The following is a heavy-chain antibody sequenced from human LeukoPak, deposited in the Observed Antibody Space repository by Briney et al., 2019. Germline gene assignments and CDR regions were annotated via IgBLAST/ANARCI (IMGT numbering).Heavy chain of an antibody. D-gene: IGHD3-9*01. CDR1: GFTFSSYA. CDR3: ARDLTHDILTGYSVNWFDP. Sequence: PGGSLRLSCAASGFTFSSYAMHWVRQAPGKGLEWVAVISYDGSNKYYADSVKGRFTISRDNSKNTLYLQMNSLRAEDTAVYYCARDLTHDILTGYSVNWFDPWGQGSLVIVSS. V-gene: IGHV3-30*04. J-gene: IGHJ5*02. CDR2: ISYDGSNK.